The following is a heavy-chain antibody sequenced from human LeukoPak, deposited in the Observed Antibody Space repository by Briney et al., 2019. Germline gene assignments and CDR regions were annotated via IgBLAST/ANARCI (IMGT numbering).Heavy chain of an antibody. D-gene: IGHD2-2*01. CDR1: GGSFGGYY. CDR2: INHSGST. CDR3: ARDVVVPAEDDAFDI. J-gene: IGHJ3*02. Sequence: SETLSLTCAVYGGSFGGYYWSWIRQPPGKGLEWIGEINHSGSTNYNPSLKSRVTTSVDTSKNQFSLKLSSVTAADTAVYYCARDVVVPAEDDAFDIWGQGTMVTVSS. V-gene: IGHV4-34*01.